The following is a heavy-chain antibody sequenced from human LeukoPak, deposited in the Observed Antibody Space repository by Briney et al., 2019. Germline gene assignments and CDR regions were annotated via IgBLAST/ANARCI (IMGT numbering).Heavy chain of an antibody. CDR3: ARDYSSSWFRGAFDI. CDR1: GGSISTYY. J-gene: IGHJ3*02. Sequence: TTSETLSLTCTVSGGSISTYYWSWIRQPPGKGLEWIGNIYYSGRTNYNPSLKSRVTISVDTSKNQFSLKLSSVTAADTAVYYCARDYSSSWFRGAFDIWGQGTMVTVSS. CDR2: IYYSGRT. V-gene: IGHV4-59*08. D-gene: IGHD6-13*01.